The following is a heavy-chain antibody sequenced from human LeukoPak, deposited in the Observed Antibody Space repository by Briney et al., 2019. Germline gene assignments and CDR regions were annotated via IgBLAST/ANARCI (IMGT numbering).Heavy chain of an antibody. J-gene: IGHJ5*02. CDR2: INGDGSST. Sequence: PGGSLRLSCAASGFTLSYYWMHWVRQAPGKGLVWVSCINGDGSSTNYADSVKGRFTISRYNAKNTLYLEMNSLRAEDTAVYYCTRDPRNKGFDPWGQGTLVTVSS. V-gene: IGHV3-74*01. CDR1: GFTLSYYW. D-gene: IGHD1/OR15-1a*01. CDR3: TRDPRNKGFDP.